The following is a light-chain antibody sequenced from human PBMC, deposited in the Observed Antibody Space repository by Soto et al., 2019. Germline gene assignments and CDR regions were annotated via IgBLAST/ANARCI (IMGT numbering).Light chain of an antibody. CDR1: HSVSSS. CDR3: QQRSSWPIT. J-gene: IGKJ5*01. CDR2: GAS. Sequence: EIVLTQSPDTLSLSPGERATLSCRASHSVSSSLAWYQQKPGQAPRLLISGASTRATGIPARFSGSGSGTDFTVTISSLEPEDFAVYYCQQRSSWPITFGPGTRLEIK. V-gene: IGKV3-11*01.